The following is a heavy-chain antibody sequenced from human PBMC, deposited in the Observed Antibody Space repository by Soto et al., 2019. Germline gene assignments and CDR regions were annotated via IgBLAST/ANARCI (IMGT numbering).Heavy chain of an antibody. V-gene: IGHV3-11*04. CDR3: ARVAAGATSYCSGSGYDDPSDI. D-gene: IGHD3-22*01. Sequence: RGTLGHSCVASGVGYSDYYMSWFRRAPVEGLDWVSYISSSSSVIYYADSVKGRVTVARDNAKNALYLQMNSLRDEDTAVYYCARVAAGATSYCSGSGYDDPSDICGQGTMVTVSS. CDR2: ISSSSSVI. J-gene: IGHJ3*02. CDR1: GVGYSDYY.